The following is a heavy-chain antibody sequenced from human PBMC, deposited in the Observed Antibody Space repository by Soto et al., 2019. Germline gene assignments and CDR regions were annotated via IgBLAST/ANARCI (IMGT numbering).Heavy chain of an antibody. CDR3: SHGYSQYFES. J-gene: IGHJ4*02. V-gene: IGHV3-15*01. Sequence: GGSLRLSCAASGFTFSDYYMSWIRQAPGKGLEWVGRIKSKTDGGTVEYAAPVKDRFTISRDDSENTLYLQMNSLKTEDTAVYYCSHGYSQYFESWGQGTLVTVSS. CDR1: GFTFSDYY. CDR2: IKSKTDGGTV. D-gene: IGHD5-18*01.